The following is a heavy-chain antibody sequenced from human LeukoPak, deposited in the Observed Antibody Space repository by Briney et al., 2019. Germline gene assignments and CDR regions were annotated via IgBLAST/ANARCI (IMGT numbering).Heavy chain of an antibody. CDR1: GGSISSSSYY. D-gene: IGHD6-19*01. CDR2: IYYSGST. V-gene: IGHV4-39*01. CDR3: ASIPPVVAGYFDY. J-gene: IGHJ4*02. Sequence: SETLSLTCTVSGGSISSSSYYWGWIRQPPGKGLEWIGSIYYSGSTYYNPSLKSRVTISVDTSKNQFSLKLSSVTAADTAVYYCASIPPVVAGYFDYWGQGTLVTVSS.